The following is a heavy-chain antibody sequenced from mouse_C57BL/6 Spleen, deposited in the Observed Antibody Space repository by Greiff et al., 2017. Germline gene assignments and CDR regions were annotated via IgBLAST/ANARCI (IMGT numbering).Heavy chain of an antibody. CDR1: GYSFTGYY. D-gene: IGHD1-1*01. V-gene: IGHV1-31*01. Sequence: EVQVVESGPELVKPGASVKITCKASGYSFTGYYMHWVKQSHGNILDWIGYIYPYNGVSSYNQKFKGKATLTVDKSSSTAYMELRSLTSEDSAVYYCARGDYYGSSYGGYFDVWGTGTTVTVAS. CDR3: ARGDYYGSSYGGYFDV. CDR2: IYPYNGVS. J-gene: IGHJ1*03.